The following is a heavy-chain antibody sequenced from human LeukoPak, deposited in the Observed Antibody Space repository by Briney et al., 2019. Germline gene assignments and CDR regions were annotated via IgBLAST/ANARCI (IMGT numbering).Heavy chain of an antibody. CDR1: GFTFSTYG. V-gene: IGHV3-7*01. CDR2: IKPDGSEK. D-gene: IGHD2-15*01. CDR3: ARGSWTVAGY. Sequence: GGSLRLSCAASGFTFSTYGMIWVRQAPGKGLEWVASIKPDGSEKYYVDSVKGRFTISRDNAKNSLYLQMNSLRVEDTAVYYCARGSWTVAGYWGQGTLVTVSS. J-gene: IGHJ4*02.